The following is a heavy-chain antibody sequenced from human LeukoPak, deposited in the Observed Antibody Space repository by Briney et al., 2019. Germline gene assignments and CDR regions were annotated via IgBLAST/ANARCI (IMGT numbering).Heavy chain of an antibody. Sequence: PGGSLRPSCEASGYTFDVYAMHWVRPAPGEGLGWVSAISWNSGSIGYADSVEGRFTISRDNGKNSLYVQMNSRRTEDTALYYCTKGHTYGLGESYLDFWGQGTLVSVSS. CDR1: GYTFDVYA. V-gene: IGHV3-9*01. D-gene: IGHD5-18*01. CDR2: ISWNSGSI. J-gene: IGHJ4*02. CDR3: TKGHTYGLGESYLDF.